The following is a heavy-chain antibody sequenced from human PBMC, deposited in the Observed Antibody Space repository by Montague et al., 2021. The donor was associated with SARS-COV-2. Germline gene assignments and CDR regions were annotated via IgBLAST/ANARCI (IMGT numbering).Heavy chain of an antibody. D-gene: IGHD6-13*01. V-gene: IGHV3-43*01. CDR3: VQGIGDSRSFLEF. Sequence: SLRLSCAASGFKFDDYTMHWVRQVPGKGLQWVSLISWDGTTTHYAESVKGRFTISRDNSISSLYLQMSSLRNDDTGLYYCVQGIGDSRSFLEFWGQGTLLTVSS. J-gene: IGHJ4*02. CDR1: GFKFDDYT. CDR2: ISWDGTTT.